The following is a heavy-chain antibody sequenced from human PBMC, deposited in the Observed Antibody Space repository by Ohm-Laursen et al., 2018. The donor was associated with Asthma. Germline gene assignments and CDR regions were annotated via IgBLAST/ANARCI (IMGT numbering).Heavy chain of an antibody. CDR3: AKDVFAGPNVVVVTAADC. CDR1: GLTFSDYA. Sequence: SLRLSCAASGLTFSDYALTWVRQAPGKGLEWVAGVSANSGKTRYADSVKGRFTISRDNPKNILYLQMNSLRADDTAVYFCAKDVFAGPNVVVVTAADCWGQGTLVTVSA. D-gene: IGHD2-21*02. V-gene: IGHV3-23*01. CDR2: VSANSGKT. J-gene: IGHJ4*02.